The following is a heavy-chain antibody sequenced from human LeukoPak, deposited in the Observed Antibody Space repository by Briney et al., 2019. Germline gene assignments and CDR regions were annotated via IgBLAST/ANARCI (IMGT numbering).Heavy chain of an antibody. Sequence: ETLSLTCTVSGYSISSGYYWGWIRQPPGKGLEWIGSIYHSGSTYYNPSLKSRVTISVDTSKNQFSLKLSSVTAADTAVYYCARDNWDIVLMVYALGYYFDYWGQGTLVTVSS. V-gene: IGHV4-38-2*02. CDR3: ARDNWDIVLMVYALGYYFDY. D-gene: IGHD2-8*01. CDR2: IYHSGST. CDR1: GYSISSGYY. J-gene: IGHJ4*02.